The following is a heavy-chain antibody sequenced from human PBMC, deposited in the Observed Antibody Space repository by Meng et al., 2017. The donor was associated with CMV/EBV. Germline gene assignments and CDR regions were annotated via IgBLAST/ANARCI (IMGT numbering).Heavy chain of an antibody. Sequence: SETLSLTCTVSGGSISSSSYYWGWIRQPPGKGLEWIGSIYYSGSTYYNPSLKSRVTISVDTSKNQFSLKLSSVTAADTAVYYCARGRLGGSFDYWGQGTLVTVSS. CDR3: ARGRLGGSFDY. D-gene: IGHD1-26*01. CDR1: GGSISSSSYY. J-gene: IGHJ4*02. CDR2: IYYSGST. V-gene: IGHV4-39*01.